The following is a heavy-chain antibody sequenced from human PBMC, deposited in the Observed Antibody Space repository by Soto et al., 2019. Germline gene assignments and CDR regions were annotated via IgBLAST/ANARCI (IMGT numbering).Heavy chain of an antibody. J-gene: IGHJ1*01. Sequence: QVQLVESGGGVVQPGASLRLSCAASGFRFSGFAMHWVRQAPGKGLEWVAVTSFDASENFYVDSVKGRFSISRDGSHNTLFLQMNGMRPEDTRIYYCARDLGGYVHLWDKSNYWGQGTLVNVSS. CDR1: GFRFSGFA. D-gene: IGHD5-12*01. CDR2: TSFDASEN. V-gene: IGHV3-30*04. CDR3: ARDLGGYVHLWDKSNY.